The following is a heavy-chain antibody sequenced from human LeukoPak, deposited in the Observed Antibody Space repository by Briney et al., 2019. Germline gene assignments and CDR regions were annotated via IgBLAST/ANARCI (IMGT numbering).Heavy chain of an antibody. V-gene: IGHV3-7*01. Sequence: PGGSLRLSCAASGFTFSSYWMSWVRQAPGKGLEWVANIKQDGSEKYYVDSVKGRFTISRDNAKNSLYLQMNSLTAEDTAVYYCARAYGDYLPYYWGQGTLVTVSS. CDR1: GFTFSSYW. CDR3: ARAYGDYLPYY. D-gene: IGHD4-17*01. CDR2: IKQDGSEK. J-gene: IGHJ4*02.